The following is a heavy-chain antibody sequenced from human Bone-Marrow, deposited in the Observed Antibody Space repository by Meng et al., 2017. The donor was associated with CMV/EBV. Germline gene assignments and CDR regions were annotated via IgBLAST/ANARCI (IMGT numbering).Heavy chain of an antibody. J-gene: IGHJ4*02. CDR2: MNPNSGNT. D-gene: IGHD1-26*01. Sequence: ASVKVSCKASGYTFTGYYMHWVRQATGQGLEWMGWMNPNSGNTGYAQKFQGRVTMTRNTSISTAYMELSSLRSEDTAVYYCARGRVVARVRIVGAMSYWGQGTLVTVSS. CDR1: GYTFTGYY. V-gene: IGHV1-8*02. CDR3: ARGRVVARVRIVGAMSY.